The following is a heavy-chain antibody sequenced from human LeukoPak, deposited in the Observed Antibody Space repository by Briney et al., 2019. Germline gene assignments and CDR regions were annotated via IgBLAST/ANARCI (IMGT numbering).Heavy chain of an antibody. CDR2: ISSSSSYI. CDR3: ARVIAFRGYMDV. V-gene: IGHV3-21*01. CDR1: GFTFSSYS. J-gene: IGHJ6*03. D-gene: IGHD3-16*02. Sequence: QSGGSLRLSCAASGFTFSSYSMNWVRQAPGKGLEWVSSISSSSSYIYYADSVKGRFTISRDNAKNSLYLQMNSLRAEDTAVYYCARVIAFRGYMDVWGKGTTVTVSS.